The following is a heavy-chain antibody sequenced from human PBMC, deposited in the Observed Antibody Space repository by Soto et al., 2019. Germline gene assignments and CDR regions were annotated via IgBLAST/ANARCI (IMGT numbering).Heavy chain of an antibody. CDR3: ARRAVAGTGLDFVY. D-gene: IGHD6-19*01. CDR1: GGTFNKNT. J-gene: IGHJ4*02. CDR2: ISAYNGNT. Sequence: QVQPVQSGAEVKKPGSSVKVSCKASGGTFNKNTISWVRQAPGQGLEWMGWISAYNGNTNYAQKLQGRVTMTTDTSTSTAYMELRSLRSDDTAVYYCARRAVAGTGLDFVYWGQGTLVTVSS. V-gene: IGHV1-18*04.